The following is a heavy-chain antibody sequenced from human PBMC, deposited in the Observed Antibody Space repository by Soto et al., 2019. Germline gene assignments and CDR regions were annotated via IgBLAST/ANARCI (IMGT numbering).Heavy chain of an antibody. D-gene: IGHD1-26*01. J-gene: IGHJ4*02. V-gene: IGHV1-2*04. Sequence: ASVKVSCKASGYTFTSYYMHWVRQAPGQGLEWMGWINPNSGGTNYAQKFQGWVTMTRDTSISTAYMELSRLRSDDTAVYYCTTSGRSPDYYFDSWGQGTLVTVSS. CDR3: TTSGRSPDYYFDS. CDR2: INPNSGGT. CDR1: GYTFTSYY.